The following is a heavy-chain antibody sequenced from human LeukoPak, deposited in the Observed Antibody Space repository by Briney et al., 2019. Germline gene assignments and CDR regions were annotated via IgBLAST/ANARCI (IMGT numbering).Heavy chain of an antibody. CDR1: GFTFSSYD. Sequence: QAGGSLRLSCAASGFTFSSYDMHWVRHATGKGLEWVSAIGTAGDTYYPGSVKGRFTISRENAKNSLYLQMNSLRAGDTAVYYCARSPGSGWYDYYGMDVWGQGTTVTVSS. CDR2: IGTAGDT. V-gene: IGHV3-13*01. D-gene: IGHD6-19*01. J-gene: IGHJ6*02. CDR3: ARSPGSGWYDYYGMDV.